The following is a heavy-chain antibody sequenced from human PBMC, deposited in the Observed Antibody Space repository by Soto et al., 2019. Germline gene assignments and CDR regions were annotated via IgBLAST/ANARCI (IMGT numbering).Heavy chain of an antibody. V-gene: IGHV4-31*03. CDR2: IYYSGST. CDR1: GGSISSGGYY. Sequence: SETLSLTCTVSGGSISSGGYYWSWIRQHPGKGLEWIGYIYYSGSTYYNPSLKSRVTISVDTSKNQFSLKLSSVTAADTAVYYCASGFWGQIDPWGQGTLVTVSS. D-gene: IGHD3-16*01. CDR3: ASGFWGQIDP. J-gene: IGHJ5*02.